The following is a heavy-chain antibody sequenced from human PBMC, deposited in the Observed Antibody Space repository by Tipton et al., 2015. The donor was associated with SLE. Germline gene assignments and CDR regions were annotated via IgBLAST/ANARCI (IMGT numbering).Heavy chain of an antibody. D-gene: IGHD6-13*01. CDR3: ARADLSSSWAVDV. CDR1: GGSFSSKTYY. CDR2: MYYSGNT. V-gene: IGHV4-39*07. J-gene: IGHJ6*02. Sequence: TLSLTCAVYGGSFSSKTYYWGWIRQPPGKGLEWIGSMYYSGNTYYNPSFKSRVTISVDTSKNQFSLRLTSVTAADTAVYYCARADLSSSWAVDVWGQGTTVTVSS.